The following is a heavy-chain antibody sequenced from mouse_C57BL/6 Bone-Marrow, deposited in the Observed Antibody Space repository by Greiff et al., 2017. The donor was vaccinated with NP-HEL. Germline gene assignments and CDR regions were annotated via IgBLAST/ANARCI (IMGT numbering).Heavy chain of an antibody. Sequence: QVQLKQPGAELVRPGSSVKLSCKASGYTFTSYWMHWVKQRPIQGLEWIGNIDPSDSETHYNQKFKDKATLTVDKSSSTAYMQLSSLTSEDSAVYYCARYSYEGYDGCYAWFAYWGQGTLVTVSA. D-gene: IGHD2-3*01. V-gene: IGHV1-52*01. CDR2: IDPSDSET. CDR1: GYTFTSYW. J-gene: IGHJ3*01. CDR3: ARYSYEGYDGCYAWFAY.